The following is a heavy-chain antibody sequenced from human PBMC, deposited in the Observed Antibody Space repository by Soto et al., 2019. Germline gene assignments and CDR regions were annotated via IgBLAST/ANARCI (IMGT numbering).Heavy chain of an antibody. D-gene: IGHD3-22*01. CDR3: AGARQTYYYDSSGYSIDFDY. CDR1: GGSISSGGYY. J-gene: IGHJ4*02. Sequence: QVQLQESGPGLVKPSQTLSLTCTVSGGSISSGGYYWSWIRQHPGKGLEWIGYIYYSGSTYYNPSLKSRVTISEDTSKNQFSLKLSSVTAADTAVYYCAGARQTYYYDSSGYSIDFDYWGQGTLVTVSS. V-gene: IGHV4-31*03. CDR2: IYYSGST.